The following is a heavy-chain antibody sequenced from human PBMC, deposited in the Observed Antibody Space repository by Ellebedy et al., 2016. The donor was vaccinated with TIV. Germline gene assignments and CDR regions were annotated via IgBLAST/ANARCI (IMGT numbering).Heavy chain of an antibody. V-gene: IGHV4-34*01. CDR3: ARGYDRSGYYDH. CDR2: INHSGSA. D-gene: IGHD3-22*01. Sequence: MPSETLSPTCAVYGGSFSGYYWSWIRQPPGKGLEWIGEINHSGSANYNPSLKSRVTISVDTSKNQFSLKLSSVTAADTAVYYCARGYDRSGYYDHWGQGTLVTVSS. CDR1: GGSFSGYY. J-gene: IGHJ5*02.